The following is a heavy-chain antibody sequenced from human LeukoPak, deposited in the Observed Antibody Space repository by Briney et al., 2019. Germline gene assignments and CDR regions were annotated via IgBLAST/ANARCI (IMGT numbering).Heavy chain of an antibody. D-gene: IGHD6-13*01. V-gene: IGHV4-39*01. J-gene: IGHJ6*03. Sequence: SETLSLTCTVSGGSISSGSYYWGWIRQPPGKGLEWIGSIYYSGSTYYNPSLKSRVTISVDTSKNQFSLKLSSVTAADTAVYYCARQGYSSSWSNYYYYYYMDVWGKGTTVTISS. CDR1: GGSISSGSYY. CDR3: ARQGYSSSWSNYYYYYYMDV. CDR2: IYYSGST.